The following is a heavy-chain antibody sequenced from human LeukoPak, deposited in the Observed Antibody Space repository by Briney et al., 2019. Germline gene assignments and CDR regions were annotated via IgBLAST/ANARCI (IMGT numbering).Heavy chain of an antibody. J-gene: IGHJ4*02. D-gene: IGHD3-10*01. CDR1: GESFSGYY. CDR3: ARGRGFGY. V-gene: IGHV4-34*01. CDR2: INHSGST. Sequence: SETLSLTCAVYGESFSGYYWSWIRQPPGKGLEWIGEINHSGSTNYNPSLKSRVTVSVDTSKNQFSLKLSSVTAADTAVYYCARGRGFGYWRQGTLVTVSS.